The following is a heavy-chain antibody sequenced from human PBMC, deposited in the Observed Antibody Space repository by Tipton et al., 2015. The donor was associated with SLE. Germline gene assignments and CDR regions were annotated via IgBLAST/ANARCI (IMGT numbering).Heavy chain of an antibody. CDR3: AKGGGNWLDP. CDR2: INSDGSST. Sequence: GSLRLSCAASGFTFSSYWMHWVRQAPGKGLVWVSRINSDGSSTSYADSVKGRFTISRDSSKHTLYLQMNSLRAEDTAVYYCAKGGGNWLDPWGQGTLVTVSS. CDR1: GFTFSSYW. D-gene: IGHD3-16*01. J-gene: IGHJ5*02. V-gene: IGHV3-74*01.